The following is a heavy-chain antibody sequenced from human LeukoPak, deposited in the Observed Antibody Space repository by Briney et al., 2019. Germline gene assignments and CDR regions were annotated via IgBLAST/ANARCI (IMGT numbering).Heavy chain of an antibody. J-gene: IGHJ5*02. CDR3: ARVGYYVNNWFDP. V-gene: IGHV1-8*01. D-gene: IGHD3-10*02. CDR2: MNPNSGNT. CDR1: GYTFTGYD. Sequence: ASVKVSCKASGYTFTGYDINWVRQATGQGLEWMGWMNPNSGNTGYAQKFQGRVTMTRNTSISTAYMELSSLRSEDTAVYYCARVGYYVNNWFDPWGQGTLVTVSS.